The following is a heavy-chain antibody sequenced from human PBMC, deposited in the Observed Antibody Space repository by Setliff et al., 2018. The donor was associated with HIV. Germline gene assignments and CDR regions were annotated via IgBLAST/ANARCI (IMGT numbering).Heavy chain of an antibody. D-gene: IGHD3-10*01. CDR3: ARVGGSGSYYNEVYYYYYMDV. V-gene: IGHV1-69*13. J-gene: IGHJ6*03. CDR1: GGTFSSYG. Sequence: ASVKVSCKASGGTFSSYGISWVRQAPGQGLEWMGGIFPIFGTSNYAQKSQDRVTIIADESTSTVYMELSSLRSEDTAVYFCARVGGSGSYYNEVYYYYYMDVWGKGTTVTVSS. CDR2: IFPIFGTS.